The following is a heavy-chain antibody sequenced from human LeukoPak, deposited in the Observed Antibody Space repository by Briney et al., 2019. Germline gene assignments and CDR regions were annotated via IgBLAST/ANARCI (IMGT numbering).Heavy chain of an antibody. CDR1: GYTFNNYA. CDR2: INTDTWKP. CDR3: AKVGGKYSSSESVPRS. V-gene: IGHV7-4-1*02. J-gene: IGHJ4*02. D-gene: IGHD6-6*01. Sequence: GASVKVSCKTSGYTFNNYAINWVRQAPGQGLEWMGWINTDTWKPTYAQGFTGRFVFSLDSSVSTAYLQISTLKAEDTAVYYCAKVGGKYSSSESVPRSWGQGTLVTVSS.